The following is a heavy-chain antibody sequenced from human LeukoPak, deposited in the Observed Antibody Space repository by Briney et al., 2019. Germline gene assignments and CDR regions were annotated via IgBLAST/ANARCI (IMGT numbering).Heavy chain of an antibody. CDR2: IRYDGSNK. CDR1: GFTFSSYG. CDR3: AKGYWSGYSFDNWFDP. V-gene: IGHV3-30*02. D-gene: IGHD3-3*01. Sequence: PGGSLRLSCAASGFTFSSYGMHWIRQAPGKGLEWVSFIRYDGSNKYYADSVKGRFTISRDNSKNTLYLQMNSLRAGDTAVYYCAKGYWSGYSFDNWFDPWGQGTLVTVSS. J-gene: IGHJ5*02.